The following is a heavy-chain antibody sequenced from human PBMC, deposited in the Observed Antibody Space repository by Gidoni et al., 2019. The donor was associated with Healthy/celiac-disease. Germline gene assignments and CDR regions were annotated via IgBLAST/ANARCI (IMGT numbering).Heavy chain of an antibody. Sequence: EVQLVESGGGLVKPGGSLRLSCAASGFTFSYYSMNWVRQAPGKGLEWVSSISSSSTYIYYADSVKGRFTISRDNAKNSLYLQMNSLRAEDTAVYYCAKDSRVAVAAYWGQGTLVTVSS. CDR2: ISSSSTYI. CDR3: AKDSRVAVAAY. J-gene: IGHJ4*02. D-gene: IGHD6-19*01. V-gene: IGHV3-21*01. CDR1: GFTFSYYS.